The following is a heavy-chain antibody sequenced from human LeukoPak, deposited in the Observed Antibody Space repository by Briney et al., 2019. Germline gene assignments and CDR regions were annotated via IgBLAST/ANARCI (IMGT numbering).Heavy chain of an antibody. CDR2: IYYSGST. CDR3: ARENPTYCSGGSCYSSPLFDY. D-gene: IGHD2-15*01. J-gene: IGHJ4*02. V-gene: IGHV4-31*03. CDR1: GGTISSGGYY. Sequence: KTSETLSLTCTVSGGTISSGGYYWSWIRQHLGKGLEWIGYIYYSGSTYYNPSLKSRVTISVDTSKNQFSLKLSSVTAADTAVYYCARENPTYCSGGSCYSSPLFDYWGQGTLVTVSS.